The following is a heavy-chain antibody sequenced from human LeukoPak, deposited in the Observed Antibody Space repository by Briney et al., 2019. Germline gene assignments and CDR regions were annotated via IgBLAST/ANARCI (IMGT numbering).Heavy chain of an antibody. V-gene: IGHV3-64D*09. Sequence: GGSLRLSCSASGFTFSNYSMHWVRQAPGKGLEYVSAISSGGGNTHYAGSVKGRFTISRDNSKNTLYLQMSSLRAEDTAVYYCVKDHGYSSGWYVRGFDYWGQGSLVSVSS. D-gene: IGHD6-19*01. J-gene: IGHJ4*02. CDR1: GFTFSNYS. CDR2: ISSGGGNT. CDR3: VKDHGYSSGWYVRGFDY.